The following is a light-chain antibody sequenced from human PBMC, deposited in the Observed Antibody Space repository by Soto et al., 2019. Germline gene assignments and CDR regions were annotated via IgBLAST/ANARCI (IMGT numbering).Light chain of an antibody. Sequence: EIVLTQSPGTLSLSPGERATLPCRASQSVSSNSLAWYQQKPGQAPRPLIYGASSRATGIPDRFSGSGSGTDFTLTISRLEPEDFAVYYCQQYGTLPITFGQGTRLEIK. CDR1: QSVSSNS. J-gene: IGKJ5*01. V-gene: IGKV3-20*01. CDR3: QQYGTLPIT. CDR2: GAS.